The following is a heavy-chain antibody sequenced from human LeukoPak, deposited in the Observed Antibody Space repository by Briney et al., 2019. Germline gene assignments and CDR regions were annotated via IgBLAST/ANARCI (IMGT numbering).Heavy chain of an antibody. CDR1: GGSISSSSYY. CDR3: AREDPEEALDY. D-gene: IGHD6-6*01. V-gene: IGHV4-39*07. Sequence: SETLSLTCTVSGGSISSSSYYWGWIRQPPGKGLEWIGYIYHSGSTYYNPSLKSRVTISVDRSKNQFSLKLSSVTAADTAVYYCAREDPEEALDYWGQGTLVTVSS. CDR2: IYHSGST. J-gene: IGHJ4*02.